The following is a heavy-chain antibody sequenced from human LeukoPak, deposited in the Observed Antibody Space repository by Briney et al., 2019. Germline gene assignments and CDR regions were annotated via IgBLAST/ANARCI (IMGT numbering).Heavy chain of an antibody. CDR2: IYYSGST. J-gene: IGHJ5*02. CDR1: GGSISSSSYY. CDR3: ARDLQQLATNWFDP. V-gene: IGHV4-39*07. Sequence: SETLSLTCTVSGGSISSSSYYWGWIRQPPGKGLEWIGSIYYSGSTYYNPSLKSRVTISVDTSKNQFSLKLSSVTAADTAVYYCARDLQQLATNWFDPWGQGTLVTVSS. D-gene: IGHD6-13*01.